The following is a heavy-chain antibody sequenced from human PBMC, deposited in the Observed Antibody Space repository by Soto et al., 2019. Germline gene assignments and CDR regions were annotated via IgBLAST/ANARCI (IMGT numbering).Heavy chain of an antibody. J-gene: IGHJ4*02. CDR3: ARHHDS. V-gene: IGHV4-59*08. CDR2: IYYSGST. CDR1: GGSISSYY. Sequence: SETLSLTCTVSGGSISSYYCSWIRQPPGKGLEWIGYIYYSGSTNYNPSLKSRVTISVDTSKNQFSLKLSSVTAADTAVYYCARHHDSWGQGTLVTSPQ.